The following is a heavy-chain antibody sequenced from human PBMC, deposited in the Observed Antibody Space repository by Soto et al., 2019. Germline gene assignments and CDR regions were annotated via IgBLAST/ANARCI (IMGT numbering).Heavy chain of an antibody. Sequence: ASVKVSCKASGYSFTDYHIHWVRQAPGRGLEWLGRINPKSGGTSSAQKFQGWVTMTTDTSISTASMELTRLTSDDTAIYYCARGDSTDCSNGVCSFFYNHDMDVWGQGTTVTVSS. CDR1: GYSFTDYH. J-gene: IGHJ6*02. V-gene: IGHV1-2*04. D-gene: IGHD2-8*01. CDR3: ARGDSTDCSNGVCSFFYNHDMDV. CDR2: INPKSGGT.